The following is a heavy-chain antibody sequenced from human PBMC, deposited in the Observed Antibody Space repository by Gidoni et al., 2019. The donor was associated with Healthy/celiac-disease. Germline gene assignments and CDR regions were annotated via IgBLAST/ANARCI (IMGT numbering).Heavy chain of an antibody. J-gene: IGHJ5*02. CDR2: IWYDGSNK. D-gene: IGHD2-15*01. CDR3: ARGRDIVGVVAATPYNWFDP. Sequence: QVQLVESGGGVVQPGRSLRLSCAASGFTFSSYGMHWVRQAPGKGLEWVAVIWYDGSNKYYADSVKGRFTISRDNSKNTLYLQMNSLRAEDTAVYYCARGRDIVGVVAATPYNWFDPWGQGTLVTVSS. CDR1: GFTFSSYG. V-gene: IGHV3-33*01.